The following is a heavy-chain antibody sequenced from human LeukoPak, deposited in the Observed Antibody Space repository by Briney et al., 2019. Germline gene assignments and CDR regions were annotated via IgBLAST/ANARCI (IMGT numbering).Heavy chain of an antibody. CDR2: IYYSGST. V-gene: IGHV4-59*01. Sequence: PSETLSLTCTLSGGSFSGYNWSWIRQPPGKGLEWIGYIYYSGSTNYNPSLKSRVTISVDTSKNQFSLKLSSVTATDTAVYFCARGFRGDNFDYWGQGTLVTVSS. D-gene: IGHD7-27*01. CDR1: GGSFSGYN. CDR3: ARGFRGDNFDY. J-gene: IGHJ4*02.